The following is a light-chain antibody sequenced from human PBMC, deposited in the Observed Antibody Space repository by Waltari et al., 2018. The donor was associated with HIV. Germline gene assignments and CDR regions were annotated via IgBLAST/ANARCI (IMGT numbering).Light chain of an antibody. CDR2: EVS. Sequence: QSALTQPPSASGSPGQSVTISCAGPSSDIGLYHFVSWYQHHPGKAPKLMISEVSRRPSGVPDRFSGSKTGNTASLTVSGLQAEDEAAYYCFSYAGNNYLLFGGGTKLTVL. CDR1: SSDIGLYHF. V-gene: IGLV2-8*01. J-gene: IGLJ2*01. CDR3: FSYAGNNYLL.